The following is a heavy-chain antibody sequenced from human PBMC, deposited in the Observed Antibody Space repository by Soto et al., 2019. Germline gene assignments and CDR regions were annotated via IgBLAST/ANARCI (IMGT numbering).Heavy chain of an antibody. Sequence: ASVKVSCKASGGTFSSYAISWVRQAPGQGLEWMGIINPSGGSTSYAQKFQGRVTMTRDTSTSTVYMELSSLRSEDTAVYYCARDGYSSSPRLNWFDPWGQGTLVTVSS. J-gene: IGHJ5*02. CDR3: ARDGYSSSPRLNWFDP. CDR1: GGTFSSYA. V-gene: IGHV1-46*03. CDR2: INPSGGST. D-gene: IGHD6-13*01.